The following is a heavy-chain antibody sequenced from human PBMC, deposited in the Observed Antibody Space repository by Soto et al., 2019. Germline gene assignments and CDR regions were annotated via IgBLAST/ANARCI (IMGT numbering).Heavy chain of an antibody. J-gene: IGHJ1*01. D-gene: IGHD3-22*01. CDR2: INPLCGTA. V-gene: IGHV1-69*01. Sequence: QVQLVQSGAEVKKPGSSVRVSCKASGGSFSRNTLSWVRQAPGQGLEWLGGINPLCGTANYAQRFQGRVTITTHESKSAAYMELRRLRAEDTAVYYCARQFDYDSDCYYYAYRGQGTLV. CDR1: GGSFSRNT. CDR3: ARQFDYDSDCYYYAY.